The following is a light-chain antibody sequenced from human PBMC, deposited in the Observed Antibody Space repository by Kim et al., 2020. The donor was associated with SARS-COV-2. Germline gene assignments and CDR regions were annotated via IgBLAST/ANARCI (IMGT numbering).Light chain of an antibody. CDR3: QSYDSSNQRV. Sequence: KKVTISCTRSSGSIASNYVQWYQQRPGSSPTTVIYEDNQRPSGVPDRFYGSIDSSSNSASLTISGLKTEDEADYYCQSYDSSNQRVFGGGTQLTVL. CDR2: EDN. J-gene: IGLJ3*02. CDR1: SGSIASNY. V-gene: IGLV6-57*01.